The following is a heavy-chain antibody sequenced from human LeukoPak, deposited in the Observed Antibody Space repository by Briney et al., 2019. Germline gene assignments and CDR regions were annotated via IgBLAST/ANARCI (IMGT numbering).Heavy chain of an antibody. CDR1: EFTFSSYA. CDR3: AKASWVSSADAVL. V-gene: IGHV3-23*01. Sequence: GGSLRLSCAASEFTFSSYAMSWVRQAPARGLEWVSGLRGGGETFYADSVKGRFTLSRDESRNTVYLQMNNLRVEDTAVYFCAKASWVSSADAVLWGQGTLVTVSS. D-gene: IGHD3-16*01. J-gene: IGHJ4*02. CDR2: LRGGGET.